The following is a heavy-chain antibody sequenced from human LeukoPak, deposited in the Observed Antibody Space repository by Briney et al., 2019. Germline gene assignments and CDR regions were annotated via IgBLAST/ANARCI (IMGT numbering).Heavy chain of an antibody. CDR2: ISSSSSYI. Sequence: GGSLRLSCAASRFTFSSYSMNWVRQAPGKGLEWVSSISSSSSYIYYADSVKGRFSISRDNAKNSLYLQMNSLRAEDTAVYYCARQGGSYTIDYWGQGTLVTVSS. D-gene: IGHD1-26*01. V-gene: IGHV3-21*01. CDR3: ARQGGSYTIDY. CDR1: RFTFSSYS. J-gene: IGHJ4*02.